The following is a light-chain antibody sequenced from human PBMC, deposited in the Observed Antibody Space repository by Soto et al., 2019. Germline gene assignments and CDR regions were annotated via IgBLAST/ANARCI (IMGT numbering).Light chain of an antibody. CDR2: AAS. J-gene: IGKJ2*01. CDR3: QRSYSTPLYT. CDR1: QSISSY. V-gene: IGKV1-39*01. Sequence: DIQMTQSPSSLSASVGDRVTITCRASQSISSYLNWYQQKPGKAPKLLIYAASSLQSGVPSRFSGSGSGTDFTLTISSLQPEDFATYYCQRSYSTPLYTFGQGTKVDIK.